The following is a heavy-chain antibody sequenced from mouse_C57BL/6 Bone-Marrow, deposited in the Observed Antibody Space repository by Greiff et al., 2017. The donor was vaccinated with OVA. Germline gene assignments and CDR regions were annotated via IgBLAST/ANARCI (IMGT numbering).Heavy chain of an antibody. Sequence: QVQLQQSGAELVRPGTSVKLSCKASGYTFTSYWMHWVKQRPGQGLEWIGVIDPSDSYTNYNQKFKGKATLTVDTSSSTAYMQLSSLTSEDSAVYYCARSYYDYDGYYAMDYWGQGTSVTVSS. CDR3: ARSYYDYDGYYAMDY. J-gene: IGHJ4*01. CDR1: GYTFTSYW. V-gene: IGHV1-59*01. D-gene: IGHD2-4*01. CDR2: IDPSDSYT.